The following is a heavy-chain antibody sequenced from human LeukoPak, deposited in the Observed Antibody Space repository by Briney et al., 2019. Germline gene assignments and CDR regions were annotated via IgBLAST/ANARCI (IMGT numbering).Heavy chain of an antibody. D-gene: IGHD3-9*01. CDR1: GYTFTSYG. J-gene: IGHJ5*02. V-gene: IGHV1-18*01. Sequence: ASVKVSCKASGYTFTSYGISWVRQAPGQGLEWMGWISAYNGNTNYAQKLQGRVTMTTDTSTSTAYMELRSLRSDDTAVYYCARGRGFHILSLGSRYNWFDPWGQGTLVTVSS. CDR2: ISAYNGNT. CDR3: ARGRGFHILSLGSRYNWFDP.